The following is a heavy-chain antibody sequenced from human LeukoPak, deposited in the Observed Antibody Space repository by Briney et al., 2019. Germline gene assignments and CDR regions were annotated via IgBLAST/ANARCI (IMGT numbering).Heavy chain of an antibody. J-gene: IGHJ6*02. V-gene: IGHV1-18*04. Sequence: ASVKVSCKASGYTFTNYGISWVRQAPGQGLEWMMWVNVYNGKREYAQKFQGRVTLTTDPSTTTAYMELRSLRFDDTAVYYCARIGPDYYGSGSYPLHYYGMDFWGQGTTVTVAS. CDR1: GYTFTNYG. D-gene: IGHD3-10*01. CDR2: VNVYNGKR. CDR3: ARIGPDYYGSGSYPLHYYGMDF.